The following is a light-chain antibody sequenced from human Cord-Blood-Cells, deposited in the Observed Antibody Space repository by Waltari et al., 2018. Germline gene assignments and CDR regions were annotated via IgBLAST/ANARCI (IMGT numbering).Light chain of an antibody. CDR2: AAS. Sequence: DIQMTQSPSSLSASVGDRVTITCRASQSISSYLNWYQQKPGKAPKLLIYAASSLQSGVPSRFSGRGSGTDFTLTISSLQPEEFATYYCQQSYSTPFTFGPGTKVDIK. V-gene: IGKV1-39*01. J-gene: IGKJ3*01. CDR1: QSISSY. CDR3: QQSYSTPFT.